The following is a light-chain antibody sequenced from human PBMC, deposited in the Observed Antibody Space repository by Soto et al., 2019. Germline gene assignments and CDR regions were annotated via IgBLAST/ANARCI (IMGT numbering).Light chain of an antibody. CDR2: GAS. V-gene: IGKV3-15*01. Sequence: EIVMTQSPATLSVSPGERATLSCRASQSVSSNSAWYQQKPGQAPRLLIYGASTRATGIPARFSGSGSGTEFTRTFRSLQSEDFAVYYCQQYNNWPPITFGQGTRLEIK. CDR3: QQYNNWPPIT. CDR1: QSVSSN. J-gene: IGKJ5*01.